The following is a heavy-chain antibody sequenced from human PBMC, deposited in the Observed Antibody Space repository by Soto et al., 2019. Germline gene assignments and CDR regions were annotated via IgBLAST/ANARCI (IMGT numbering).Heavy chain of an antibody. J-gene: IGHJ4*02. D-gene: IGHD1-26*01. CDR2: ISGDGSST. CDR1: GFTFSSYA. CDR3: AKDSEGFSLSWPLDY. V-gene: IGHV3-23*01. Sequence: EVQLLESGGGLVQPGGSLRLSCAVSGFTFSSYAMSWVRQAPGKGLKWVSIISGDGSSTYYAESVKGRFTISRDNSQNTLYLQMNSLRAEGTAVYFCAKDSEGFSLSWPLDYWGQGTLVTVSS.